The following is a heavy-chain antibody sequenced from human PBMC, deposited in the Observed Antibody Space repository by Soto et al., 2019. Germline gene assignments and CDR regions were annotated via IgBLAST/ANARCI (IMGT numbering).Heavy chain of an antibody. V-gene: IGHV4-31*03. CDR2: IYYIRNA. CDR3: ARDRVHGYNSDAFDI. Sequence: QVQLQESGPGLVKPSQTLSLTCTVSGGSISSGAYYWSWIRQHPGKGLEWIGYIYYIRNAYYNPSLRRRVTISVDTSKNQFSLKLSSVTAADTAVYYCARDRVHGYNSDAFDIWGQGTMVTVSS. CDR1: GGSISSGAYY. J-gene: IGHJ3*02. D-gene: IGHD5-12*01.